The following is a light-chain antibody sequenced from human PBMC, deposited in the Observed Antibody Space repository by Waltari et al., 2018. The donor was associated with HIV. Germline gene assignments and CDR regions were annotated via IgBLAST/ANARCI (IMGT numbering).Light chain of an antibody. CDR1: HIRNTV. J-gene: IGLJ2*01. CDR2: GDS. Sequence: SYVLTQPPSVSAAPGQTARITCGGNHIRNTVVSWDQQKPGQSPVLGVYGDSDRPSGIPERFSGSKSGNTATLTISRVEAGDEADYYCQVWDSGSAHVLFGGGTKLTVL. CDR3: QVWDSGSAHVL. V-gene: IGLV3-21*02.